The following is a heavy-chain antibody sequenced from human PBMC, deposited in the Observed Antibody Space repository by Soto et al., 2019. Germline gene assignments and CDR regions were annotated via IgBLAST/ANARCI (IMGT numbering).Heavy chain of an antibody. CDR1: GYTFTSYY. V-gene: IGHV1-46*01. CDR2: INPSGGST. CDR3: ARDRYYKEGVVAATHWFDP. D-gene: IGHD2-15*01. J-gene: IGHJ5*02. Sequence: GPSVKVSCKASGYTFTSYYMHWVRQAPGQGLEWMGIINPSGGSTSYAQKFQGRVTMTRDTSTSTVYMELSSLRSEDTAVYYCARDRYYKEGVVAATHWFDPWGQGTLVTVSS.